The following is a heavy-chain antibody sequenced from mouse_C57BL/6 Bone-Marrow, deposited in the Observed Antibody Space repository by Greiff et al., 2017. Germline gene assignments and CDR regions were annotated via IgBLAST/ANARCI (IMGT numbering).Heavy chain of an antibody. CDR2: ISSGGSYT. D-gene: IGHD4-1*01. J-gene: IGHJ2*01. V-gene: IGHV5-6*01. CDR3: ARHGTGTNLDY. Sequence: EVKLMESGGDLVKPGGSLKLSCAASGFTFSSYGMSWVRQTPDKRLEWVATISSGGSYTYYPDSVKGRFTISRDNAKNTLYLQMSSLKSEDTAMYYCARHGTGTNLDYWGQGTTLTVSS. CDR1: GFTFSSYG.